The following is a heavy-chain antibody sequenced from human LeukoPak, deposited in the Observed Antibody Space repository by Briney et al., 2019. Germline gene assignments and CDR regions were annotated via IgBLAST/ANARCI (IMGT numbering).Heavy chain of an antibody. CDR2: ISGSGGST. V-gene: IGHV3-23*01. CDR1: GLTFSSYA. D-gene: IGHD3-22*01. CDR3: ARLSQMYYYDSSGYYDY. Sequence: GGSLRLSCAASGLTFSSYAMSWVRQAPGKGLEWVSAISGSGGSTYYADSVKGRFTISRDNSKNTLYLQMNSLRAEDTAVYYCARLSQMYYYDSSGYYDYWGQGTLVTVSS. J-gene: IGHJ4*02.